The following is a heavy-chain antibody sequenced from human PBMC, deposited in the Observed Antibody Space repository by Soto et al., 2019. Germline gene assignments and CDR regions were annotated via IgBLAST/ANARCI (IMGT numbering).Heavy chain of an antibody. Sequence: SETLSLTCTVSGASMNSYHWSWIRQPAGKGLEWIGHIHSSGSTNYNPSLKSRVTMSVDTSKNQFSLRLMSLTAADAAVYYCARDQGVAAAGITWFDPWGQGSLVTVSS. D-gene: IGHD6-13*01. CDR2: IHSSGST. J-gene: IGHJ5*02. V-gene: IGHV4-4*07. CDR3: ARDQGVAAAGITWFDP. CDR1: GASMNSYH.